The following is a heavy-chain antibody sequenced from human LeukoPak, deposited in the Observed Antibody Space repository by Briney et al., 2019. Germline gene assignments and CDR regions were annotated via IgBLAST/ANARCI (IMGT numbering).Heavy chain of an antibody. CDR2: INSDGIST. CDR3: VYSGNFPFDY. J-gene: IGHJ4*02. CDR1: RFTFSNHW. V-gene: IGHV3-74*01. Sequence: GGSLRLSCAASRFTFSNHWMHWVPQAPGKGLGGVSRINSDGISTTYADSGKGRFTISRDNAKHTLYLQMNSLRAEDTAVYFCVYSGNFPFDYWGEGALVTVSS. D-gene: IGHD1-26*01.